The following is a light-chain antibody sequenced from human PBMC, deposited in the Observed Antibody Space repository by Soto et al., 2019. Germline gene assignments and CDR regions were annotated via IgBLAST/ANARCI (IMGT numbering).Light chain of an antibody. CDR2: GAS. Sequence: EIVMTQSPATLSVSPGERATLSCRASQSVSINLAWYQQKPGQAPGLLIYGASTRATGIPARFSGSGSGPEFTLTISSLQSEDFGVYYCQQYNNWPPLTFGKGTRLEI. J-gene: IGKJ5*01. V-gene: IGKV3-15*01. CDR1: QSVSIN. CDR3: QQYNNWPPLT.